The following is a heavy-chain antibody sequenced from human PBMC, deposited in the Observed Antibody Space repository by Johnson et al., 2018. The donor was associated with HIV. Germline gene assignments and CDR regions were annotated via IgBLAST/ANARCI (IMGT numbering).Heavy chain of an antibody. CDR2: ISYDGSNK. D-gene: IGHD7-27*01. CDR3: ARDKANWGPSRDVGAFDI. J-gene: IGHJ3*02. CDR1: GFTFSSYA. V-gene: IGHV3-30*04. Sequence: QVQLVESGGGVVQPGRSLRLSCAASGFTFSSYAMLWVRQAPGKGLEWVAVISYDGSNKYYADSVKGRFTISRDNSKNTLYLQMNSLRAEDTAVYYCARDKANWGPSRDVGAFDIWGQGTMVTVSS.